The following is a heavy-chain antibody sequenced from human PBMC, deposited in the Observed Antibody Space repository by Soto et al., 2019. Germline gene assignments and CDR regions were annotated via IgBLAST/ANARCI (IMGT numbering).Heavy chain of an antibody. V-gene: IGHV4-30-4*01. J-gene: IGHJ4*02. Sequence: SETLSLTCTVSGGSISSIDYYWSCIRQPPGQGLEWIGFIYYRGNTYYNPSLKSRITISGDTSKSRFALKLESVTAADTAIYYCARSLALGDCSSTSCIDSWGQGIMVTVSS. CDR1: GGSISSIDYY. D-gene: IGHD2-2*01. CDR3: ARSLALGDCSSTSCIDS. CDR2: IYYRGNT.